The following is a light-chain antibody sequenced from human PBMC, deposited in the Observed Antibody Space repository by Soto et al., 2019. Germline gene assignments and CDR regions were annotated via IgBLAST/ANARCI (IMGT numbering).Light chain of an antibody. CDR1: SSDVGGYKY. CDR3: SSYAGTNNLVV. J-gene: IGLJ3*02. CDR2: EVS. Sequence: QSVLTQPPSASGSPGQSVTMSCTGTSSDVGGYKYVSWYQQHPGKAPKLMIYEVSQRPSGVPDRFSGSKSGNTASLTVSGLQAEDEANYYCSSYAGTNNLVVFGGGTKLTVL. V-gene: IGLV2-8*01.